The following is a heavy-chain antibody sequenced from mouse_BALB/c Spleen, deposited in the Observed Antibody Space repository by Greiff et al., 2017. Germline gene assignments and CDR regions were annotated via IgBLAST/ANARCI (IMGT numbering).Heavy chain of an antibody. J-gene: IGHJ3*01. Sequence: QVQLQQSGPELVKPGASVKLSCKASGYTFTSYYMYWVKQRPGQGLEWIGEINPSNGGTNFNEKFKSKATLTVDKSSSTAYLQLSSLTSEDSAVYYCTRSPFAYWGQGTLVTVSA. CDR2: INPSNGGT. V-gene: IGHV1S16*01. CDR3: TRSPFAY. CDR1: GYTFTSYY.